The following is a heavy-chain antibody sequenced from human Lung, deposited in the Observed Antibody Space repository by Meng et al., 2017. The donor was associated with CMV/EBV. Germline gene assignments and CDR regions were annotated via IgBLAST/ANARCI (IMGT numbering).Heavy chain of an antibody. D-gene: IGHD3-10*01. CDR1: GYTFTTYG. CDR3: ASLYNPAEVCPFYYNTNGMEV. CDR2: ITAHNGYT. Sequence: ASVKVSCKASGYTFTTYGISWVRQAPGEGLEWVGCITAHNGYTNYAQNVQDRVTMTTDRSTSTVYMELRSLRSNDTDVYYGASLYNPAEVCPFYYNTNGMEVCGQGTTVTVSS. V-gene: IGHV1-18*01. J-gene: IGHJ6*02.